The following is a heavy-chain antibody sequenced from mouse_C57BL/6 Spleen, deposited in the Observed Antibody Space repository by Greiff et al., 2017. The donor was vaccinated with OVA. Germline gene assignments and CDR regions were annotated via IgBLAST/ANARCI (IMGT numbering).Heavy chain of an antibody. Sequence: QVQLQQSGAELVRPGASVKLSCKASGYTFTDYYINWVKQRPGQGLEWIARIYPGSGNTYYNEKFKGKATLTAEKSSSTAYMQLSSLTSEDSAVYFCARMRDDWYFDVWGTGTTVTVSS. D-gene: IGHD3-3*01. CDR1: GYTFTDYY. V-gene: IGHV1-76*01. J-gene: IGHJ1*03. CDR2: IYPGSGNT. CDR3: ARMRDDWYFDV.